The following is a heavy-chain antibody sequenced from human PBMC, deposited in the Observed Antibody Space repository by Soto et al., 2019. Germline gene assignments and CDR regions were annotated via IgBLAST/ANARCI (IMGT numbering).Heavy chain of an antibody. J-gene: IGHJ5*02. D-gene: IGHD1-26*01. CDR3: ARLEYSGNENWFDP. Sequence: ASVKVSCKAPGYTFTSSAINWVRQATGQGLEWMGWMNPNSGNTGYAQKFQGRVTMTRNTSISTAYMELSSLRSEDTAVYYCARLEYSGNENWFDPWGQGTLVTVSS. CDR2: MNPNSGNT. V-gene: IGHV1-8*01. CDR1: GYTFTSSA.